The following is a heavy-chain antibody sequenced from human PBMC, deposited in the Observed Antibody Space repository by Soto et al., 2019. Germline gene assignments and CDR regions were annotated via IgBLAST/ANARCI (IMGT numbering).Heavy chain of an antibody. D-gene: IGHD6-13*01. Sequence: QVQLVQSGAEVKKPGASVKVSCKASGYTFTTYGISWVRQAPGQGLEWMGWISAYNGDTKYAQNVQDRVSMTTDTPTGKAYMEWRNLSSADTAVYSCAREGSWPYYYDGMGVRGQWTTVTVSS. J-gene: IGHJ6*02. CDR1: GYTFTTYG. CDR3: AREGSWPYYYDGMGV. CDR2: ISAYNGDT. V-gene: IGHV1-18*01.